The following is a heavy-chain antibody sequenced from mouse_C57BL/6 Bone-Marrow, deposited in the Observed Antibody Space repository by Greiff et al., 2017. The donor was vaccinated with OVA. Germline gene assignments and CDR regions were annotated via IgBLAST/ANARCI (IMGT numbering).Heavy chain of an antibody. J-gene: IGHJ3*01. Sequence: QVQLQQPGAELVKPGASVKLPCKASGYTFTSYWMQWVKQRPGQGLEWIGEIDPSDSYTNYNQKFKGKATLTVDTSSSTAYMQLNSLTSEDSAVYYCASAVFAYWGQGTLVTVSA. V-gene: IGHV1-50*01. CDR3: ASAVFAY. CDR1: GYTFTSYW. CDR2: IDPSDSYT.